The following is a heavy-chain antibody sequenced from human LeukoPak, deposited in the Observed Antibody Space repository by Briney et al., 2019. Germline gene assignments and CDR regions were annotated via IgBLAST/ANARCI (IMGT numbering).Heavy chain of an antibody. CDR2: INPNSGGT. Sequence: ASVKVSCKASGYTFTGYYMHWVRQAPGQGLEWMGWINPNSGGTNYAQKFQGRVTMTRDTSISTAYMELSRLRSDDTAVYYCAREGGSSWYFRAYYFDYWGQGTLVTVSS. CDR1: GYTFTGYY. V-gene: IGHV1-2*02. D-gene: IGHD6-13*01. CDR3: AREGGSSWYFRAYYFDY. J-gene: IGHJ4*02.